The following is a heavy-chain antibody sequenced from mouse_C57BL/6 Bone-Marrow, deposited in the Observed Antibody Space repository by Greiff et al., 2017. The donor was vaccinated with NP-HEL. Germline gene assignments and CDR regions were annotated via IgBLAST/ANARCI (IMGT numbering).Heavy chain of an antibody. CDR2: ISNLAYSI. CDR3: ARQGDNFYFDY. J-gene: IGHJ2*01. CDR1: GFTFSDYG. Sequence: EVKLVESGGGLVQPGGSLKLSCAASGFTFSDYGMAWVRQAPRKGPEWVAFISNLAYSIYYADTVTGRFTISRENAKNTLYQKMSSRGSEDAAMYYCARQGDNFYFDYWGQGTTLTVSS. D-gene: IGHD1-3*01. V-gene: IGHV5-15*04.